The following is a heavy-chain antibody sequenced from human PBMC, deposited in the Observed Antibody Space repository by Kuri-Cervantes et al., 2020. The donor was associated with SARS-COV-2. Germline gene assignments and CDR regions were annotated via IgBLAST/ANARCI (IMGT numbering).Heavy chain of an antibody. CDR3: ARDRGDAFDI. Sequence: SLKISCAASGFTFSDYYMHWIRQAPGKGLEWVSYISSSGTTTYYADSVKGRFTISRDNAKKSLYVQMNSLRAEDTAVYYCARDRGDAFDIWGQGTMVTVSS. J-gene: IGHJ3*02. V-gene: IGHV3-11*04. CDR1: GFTFSDYY. CDR2: ISSSGTTT.